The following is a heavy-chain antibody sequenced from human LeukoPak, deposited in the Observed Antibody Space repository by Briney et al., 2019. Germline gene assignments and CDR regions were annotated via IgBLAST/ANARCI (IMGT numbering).Heavy chain of an antibody. CDR1: GFTFSTYS. D-gene: IGHD6-13*01. Sequence: GGSLRLSCAASGFTFSTYSMNWVRQAPGKGLEWVSSISSSSSYIYYPGSVKGRFTISRDNAKNSLYLQMNSLRAEDTAVYYCARSTSYSAAAGTPENAFDIWGQGTMVTVSS. V-gene: IGHV3-21*01. CDR2: ISSSSSYI. J-gene: IGHJ3*02. CDR3: ARSTSYSAAAGTPENAFDI.